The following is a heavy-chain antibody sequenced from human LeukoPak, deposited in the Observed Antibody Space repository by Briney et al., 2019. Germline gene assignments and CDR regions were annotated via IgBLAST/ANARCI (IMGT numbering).Heavy chain of an antibody. V-gene: IGHV1-2*02. CDR3: ARCTYYCDSTGFYFDY. CDR2: INRNPNSGDT. J-gene: IGHJ4*02. D-gene: IGHD3-22*01. Sequence: GSSVKVSCKASGYTFTGYYIHWVRHAPGQRLEWMGWINRNPNSGDTNYAAKLQGRVTLSGDTSISTASMELSRLRSADMAVYYCARCTYYCDSTGFYFDYWGQGNLVTVSS. CDR1: GYTFTGYY.